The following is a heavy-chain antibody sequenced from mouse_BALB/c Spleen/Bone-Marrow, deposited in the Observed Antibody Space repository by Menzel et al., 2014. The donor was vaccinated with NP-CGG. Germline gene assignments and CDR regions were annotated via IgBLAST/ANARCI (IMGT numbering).Heavy chain of an antibody. CDR3: ARGIPYYPMTS. Sequence: VQLQQSGAELVKPGASVKLSCTASGFNIKDTYMHWVKQRPEQGLEWIGRIDPANGNTKFAPKFQGKATITADTSSNTAYLHLSSLTSEDTAVYYCARGIPYYPMTSGVKEPQSPSPQ. CDR2: IDPANGNT. V-gene: IGHV14-3*02. J-gene: IGHJ4*01. D-gene: IGHD5-1-1*01. CDR1: GFNIKDTY.